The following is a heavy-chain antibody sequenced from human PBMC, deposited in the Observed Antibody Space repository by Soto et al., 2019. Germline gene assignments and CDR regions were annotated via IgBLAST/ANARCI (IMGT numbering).Heavy chain of an antibody. CDR1: GGSIRSYY. D-gene: IGHD2-21*02. Sequence: QVRLQESGPGLVKPSETLSLTCTVSGGSIRSYYWSWIRQAPGKGLEWIGYLYNSGSTVYNPSLKSRVTLSVDTSKNQFPMKLNSVTAADTAVYYCARDLWGYCGTDCYPLDVWGQGTTVTVSS. CDR2: LYNSGST. J-gene: IGHJ6*02. CDR3: ARDLWGYCGTDCYPLDV. V-gene: IGHV4-59*01.